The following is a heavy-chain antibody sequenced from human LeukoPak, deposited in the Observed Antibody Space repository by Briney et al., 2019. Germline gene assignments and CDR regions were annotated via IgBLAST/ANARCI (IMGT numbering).Heavy chain of an antibody. V-gene: IGHV4-59*01. Sequence: SETLSPTCTVSGGSISSYHWSWIRQPPGEGLEWIGHIYYTGSTNYNPSLKSRVTISLDTSKNQFSLKLTSVTAADTAVYYCTRSLGVVIHGGMDVWGQGTTVTVSS. J-gene: IGHJ6*02. CDR3: TRSLGVVIHGGMDV. CDR2: IYYTGST. D-gene: IGHD3-3*01. CDR1: GGSISSYH.